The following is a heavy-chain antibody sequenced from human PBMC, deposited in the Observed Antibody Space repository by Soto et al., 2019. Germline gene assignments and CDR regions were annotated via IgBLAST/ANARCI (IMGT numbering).Heavy chain of an antibody. V-gene: IGHV1-18*01. J-gene: IGHJ5*02. CDR1: GYTFTSYG. Sequence: QVQLVQSGAEVKKPGASVKVSCKASGYTFTSYGISWVRQAPGQGLEWMGWISAYNGNTNYAQKLQGRVTMTTDTTTSTAYRELRSLRTDDTAVYDCARGYQLLLGDGDWFDPWGQGTLVTVSS. CDR3: ARGYQLLLGDGDWFDP. D-gene: IGHD2-2*01. CDR2: ISAYNGNT.